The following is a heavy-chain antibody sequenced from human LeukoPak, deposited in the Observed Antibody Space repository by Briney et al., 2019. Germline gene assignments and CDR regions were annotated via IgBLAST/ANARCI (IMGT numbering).Heavy chain of an antibody. V-gene: IGHV3-23*01. D-gene: IGHD6-13*01. Sequence: GGSLRLSCSASGFTFSSYAMHWVRQAPGKGLAWVSIISGSGDNTDYADSVKGRFTISRDNSKNTLSLQMNSLRAEDTAVYYCAREGLGAAAGTFDYWGQGALVTVSS. CDR3: AREGLGAAAGTFDY. CDR2: ISGSGDNT. J-gene: IGHJ4*02. CDR1: GFTFSSYA.